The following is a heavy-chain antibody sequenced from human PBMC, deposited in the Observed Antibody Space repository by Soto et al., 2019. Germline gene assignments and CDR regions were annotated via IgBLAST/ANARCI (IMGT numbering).Heavy chain of an antibody. CDR1: GFTFSDYY. V-gene: IGHV3-11*01. D-gene: IGHD6-19*01. Sequence: GSLRLSCAASGFTFSDYYMSWIRQAPGKGLEWVSYISSSGSTIYYADSVKGRFTISRDNAKNSLYLQMNSLRAEDTAVYYCARDQSHQWLAYKSFDPWGQGTLVTVFS. CDR2: ISSSGSTI. J-gene: IGHJ5*02. CDR3: ARDQSHQWLAYKSFDP.